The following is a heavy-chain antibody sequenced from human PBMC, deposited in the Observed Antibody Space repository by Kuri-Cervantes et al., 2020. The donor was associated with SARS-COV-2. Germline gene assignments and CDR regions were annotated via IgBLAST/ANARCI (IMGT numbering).Heavy chain of an antibody. J-gene: IGHJ5*02. Sequence: SETLSLTCTVSGGSISSGGYYWSWIRQHPGKGLEWIGYIYYSGSTYYNPSLKSRVTISVDTSKNQFSLKLSSVTAADTAVYYCARHVPDWLLNWFDPWGQGTLVTVSS. CDR1: GGSISSGGYY. CDR3: ARHVPDWLLNWFDP. D-gene: IGHD3-9*01. CDR2: IYYSGST. V-gene: IGHV4-31*03.